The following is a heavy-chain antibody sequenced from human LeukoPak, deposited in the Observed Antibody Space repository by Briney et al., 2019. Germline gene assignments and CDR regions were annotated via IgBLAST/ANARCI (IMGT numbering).Heavy chain of an antibody. Sequence: ASVKVSCKVSGYTLTELSMHWVRQAPGKGLEWMGGFDPEDGETIYAQKFQGRVTMTEDTSTDTAYMELSSLRSEDTAVYYCATDATVTRAFDIWGQGTMVTVSS. CDR1: GYTLTELS. CDR3: ATDATVTRAFDI. D-gene: IGHD4-17*01. J-gene: IGHJ3*02. V-gene: IGHV1-24*01. CDR2: FDPEDGET.